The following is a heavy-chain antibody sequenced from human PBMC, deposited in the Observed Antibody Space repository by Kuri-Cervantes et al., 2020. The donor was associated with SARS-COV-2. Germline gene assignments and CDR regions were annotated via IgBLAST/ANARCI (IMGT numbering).Heavy chain of an antibody. CDR3: ARSDDSSGRYYFDS. D-gene: IGHD3-22*01. J-gene: IGHJ4*02. CDR2: ISFDGSDK. CDR1: GFTFSSYA. Sequence: GESLKISCAASGFTFSSYALHWVRQAPGKGLEWVALISFDGSDKYYADSVKGRFTITRDNSKNTLYLLMNSLRTDDTAVYYCARSDDSSGRYYFDSWGQGTLVTVSS. V-gene: IGHV3-30-3*01.